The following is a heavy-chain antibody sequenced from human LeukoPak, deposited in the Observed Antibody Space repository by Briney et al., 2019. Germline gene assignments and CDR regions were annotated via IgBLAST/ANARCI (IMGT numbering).Heavy chain of an antibody. CDR3: ARDRLQYVAAAGTRMWFDP. CDR1: GYTFTGYY. CDR2: INPNSGGT. D-gene: IGHD6-13*01. Sequence: GGSVKVSCKASGYTFTGYYMHWVRQAPGQGLEWMGWINPNSGGTNYAQKFQGRVTMTRYTSISTAYMELSRLRSDDTAVYYCARDRLQYVAAAGTRMWFDPWGQGTLVIVSS. V-gene: IGHV1-2*02. J-gene: IGHJ5*02.